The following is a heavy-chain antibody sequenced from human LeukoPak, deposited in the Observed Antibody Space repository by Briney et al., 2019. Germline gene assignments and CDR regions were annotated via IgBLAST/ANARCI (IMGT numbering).Heavy chain of an antibody. J-gene: IGHJ3*01. D-gene: IGHD6-19*01. CDR1: GGTNINHC. CDR3: ARHHTSAVTSLAV. V-gene: IGHV4-59*08. CDR2: IYYTGST. Sequence: NSSETLSLTCTVSGGTNINHCWSWIRHPPGKGLDWIGYIYYTGSTKYNPSLKSRVTMSVDTSKNQVSLQLNSVTAADTAVHYCARHHTSAVTSLAVWGQGTMVTVSS.